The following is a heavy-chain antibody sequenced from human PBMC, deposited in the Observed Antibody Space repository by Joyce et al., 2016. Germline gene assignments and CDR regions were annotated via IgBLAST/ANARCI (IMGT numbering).Heavy chain of an antibody. V-gene: IGHV1-8*01. J-gene: IGHJ4*02. D-gene: IGHD3-22*01. CDR3: ARGTLYYGSSGYYEYYFDS. CDR2: MNPNSGNT. Sequence: QVQLVQSGAEVKQPGASVEVSCKASGYTFSNYDINWVRQATGQGLEWMGGMNPNSGNTGYAQKFQGRVTMTRNTSISTAFMELSSLRSDDTAVYYCARGTLYYGSSGYYEYYFDSWGQGSLVTVSS. CDR1: GYTFSNYD.